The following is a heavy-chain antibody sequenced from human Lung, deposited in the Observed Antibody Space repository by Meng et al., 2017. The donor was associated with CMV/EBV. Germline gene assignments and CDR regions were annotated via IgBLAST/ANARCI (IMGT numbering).Heavy chain of an antibody. CDR1: GYTFTSYG. V-gene: IGHV1-18*01. D-gene: IGHD6-19*01. Sequence: ASXXVSXKASGYTFTSYGISWVRQAPGQGLEWMGWISAYNGNTNYAQKLQGRVTMTTDTSTSTAYMELRSLRSDDTAVYYCARGNVIAVAGTGVDYWGQGTLVTVSS. CDR3: ARGNVIAVAGTGVDY. CDR2: ISAYNGNT. J-gene: IGHJ4*02.